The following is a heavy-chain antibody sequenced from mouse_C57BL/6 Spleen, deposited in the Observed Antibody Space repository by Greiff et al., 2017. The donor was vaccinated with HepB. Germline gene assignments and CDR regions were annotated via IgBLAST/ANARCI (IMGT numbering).Heavy chain of an antibody. CDR3: ARTYYGSRYYAMDY. D-gene: IGHD1-1*01. V-gene: IGHV2-2*01. CDR2: IWSGGST. Sequence: LQESGPGLVQPSQSLSITCTVSGFSLTSYGVHWVRQSPGKGLEWLGVIWSGGSTDYNAAFISRLSISKDNSKSQVFFKMNSLQADDTAIYYCARTYYGSRYYAMDYWGQGTSVTVSS. J-gene: IGHJ4*01. CDR1: GFSLTSYG.